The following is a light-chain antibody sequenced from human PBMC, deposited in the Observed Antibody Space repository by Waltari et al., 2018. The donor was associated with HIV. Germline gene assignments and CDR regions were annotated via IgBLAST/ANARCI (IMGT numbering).Light chain of an antibody. CDR2: SVN. CDR1: GSDISSYDF. J-gene: IGLJ3*02. V-gene: IGLV2-14*01. CDR3: SSYTSPNSLL. Sequence: QSALTQPASLSGFPGQSITISCTGRGSDISSYDFVSWYRQDPVKAPQPVMYSVNTRPSGISSRLSCLKCGNTASLRISGLQFEDEADYYCSSYTSPNSLLFGGGTKLTV.